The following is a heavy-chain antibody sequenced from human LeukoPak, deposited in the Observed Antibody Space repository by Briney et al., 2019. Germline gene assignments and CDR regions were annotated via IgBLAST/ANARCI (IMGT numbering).Heavy chain of an antibody. J-gene: IGHJ3*02. CDR1: GDSVSGNSAA. CDR3: ARARPNWNQPDGSFDI. D-gene: IGHD1-1*01. V-gene: IGHV6-1*01. CDR2: TYYRSKWSN. Sequence: SQTLSLTCAISGDSVSGNSAAWNWIRQSPSRGLEWLGRTYYRSKWSNDYAVSVKSRITISPDTPKNQFSLHLNSVTPEDTAVYYCARARPNWNQPDGSFDIWGQGTMVTVSS.